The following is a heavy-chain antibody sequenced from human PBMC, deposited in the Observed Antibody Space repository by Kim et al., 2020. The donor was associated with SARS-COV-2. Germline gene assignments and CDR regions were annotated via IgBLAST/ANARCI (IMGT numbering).Heavy chain of an antibody. V-gene: IGHV3-43*01. J-gene: IGHJ4*02. Sequence: SGEGRFTISRDNSKNSLYLQMNSLRTEDTALYYCAKDREYGGNTEYYVDYWGQGTLVTVSS. D-gene: IGHD2-15*01. CDR3: AKDREYGGNTEYYVDY.